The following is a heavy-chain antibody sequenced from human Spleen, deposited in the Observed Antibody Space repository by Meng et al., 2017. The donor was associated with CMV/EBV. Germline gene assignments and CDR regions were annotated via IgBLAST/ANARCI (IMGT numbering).Heavy chain of an antibody. CDR2: INHSGST. D-gene: IGHD4-17*01. V-gene: IGHV4-34*01. CDR3: ARGMGGFYGDYYYGMDV. CDR1: GGSFSGYY. J-gene: IGHJ6*02. Sequence: SETLSLTCAVYGGSFSGYYWSWFRQPPGKGLEWIGEINHSGSTNYNADLMSRVTITVDKYKNQSSLKLSFVTAADTAVYCCARGMGGFYGDYYYGMDVWGQGTTVTVSS.